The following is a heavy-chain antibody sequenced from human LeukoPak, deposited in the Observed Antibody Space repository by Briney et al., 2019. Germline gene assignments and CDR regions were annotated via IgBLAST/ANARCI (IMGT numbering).Heavy chain of an antibody. V-gene: IGHV3-48*01. CDR3: ARGRLITFGGGRWGTDY. Sequence: LRLYCPSYRLPYRSYTLHCLRQDQGKRLEWVSYISSSSPIYSAASVKGRFTISRDNAKNSLYLQMNSLRAEDTAVYYCARGRLITFGGGRWGTDYWGQGTLVTVSS. J-gene: IGHJ4*02. D-gene: IGHD3-16*01. CDR1: RLPYRSYT. CDR2: ISSSSPI.